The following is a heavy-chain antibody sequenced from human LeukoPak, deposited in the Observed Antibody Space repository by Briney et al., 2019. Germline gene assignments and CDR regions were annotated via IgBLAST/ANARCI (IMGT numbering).Heavy chain of an antibody. CDR1: GFTFSNYA. CDR2: ISASTSTT. V-gene: IGHV3-23*01. J-gene: IGHJ4*02. D-gene: IGHD1-26*01. Sequence: GGSLRLSCAASGFTFSNYAMSWVRQSPGKGLEWVSAISASTSTTYYADSVRGRFTISRDNAKNSLYLQMNSLRAEDTAVYYCARGRVGATRYYFDYWGQGTLVTVSS. CDR3: ARGRVGATRYYFDY.